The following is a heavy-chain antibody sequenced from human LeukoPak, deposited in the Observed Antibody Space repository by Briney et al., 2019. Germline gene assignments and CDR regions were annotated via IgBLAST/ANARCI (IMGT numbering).Heavy chain of an antibody. V-gene: IGHV1-2*02. Sequence: ASVKVSCKASGYSFIAYYMHWVRQAPGQGLEWMGCINPNSGDTKYAQNFQGRVTMTGDTSISTAYMELSRLRSDDTAFYYCARGGYYDSSGYNFWGQGTLVTVSS. CDR1: GYSFIAYY. J-gene: IGHJ4*02. D-gene: IGHD3-22*01. CDR3: ARGGYYDSSGYNF. CDR2: INPNSGDT.